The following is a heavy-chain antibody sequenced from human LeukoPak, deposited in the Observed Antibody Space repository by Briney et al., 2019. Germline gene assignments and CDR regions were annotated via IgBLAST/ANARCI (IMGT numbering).Heavy chain of an antibody. J-gene: IGHJ4*02. V-gene: IGHV1-18*01. D-gene: IGHD4-23*01. CDR3: ARQGYGGNPQGAADY. CDR2: ISTYNGNT. Sequence: GASVKVSCKASGYTFTVYGISWVRQAPGQGLQWMGWISTYNGNTNYAQKLQGRVTMTTDTSTSTAYMELRSLRSDDTAVYYCARQGYGGNPQGAADYWGQGTLVTVSS. CDR1: GYTFTVYG.